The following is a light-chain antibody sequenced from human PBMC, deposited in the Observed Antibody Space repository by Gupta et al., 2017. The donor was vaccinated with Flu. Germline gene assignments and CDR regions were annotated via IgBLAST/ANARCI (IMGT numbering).Light chain of an antibody. J-gene: IGKJ3*01. V-gene: IGKV1-39*01. CDR2: GAS. CDR1: QFISSS. Sequence: DIQMTQSPSSLSASVGDRVTITCRASQFISSSLNWYQQKPGKAPKLLIYGASSLQSGVPSRFSGSGSGTXFTLTIXRLQPEDLATYYCQQSDITTVTFGXGTNVNIK. CDR3: QQSDITTVT.